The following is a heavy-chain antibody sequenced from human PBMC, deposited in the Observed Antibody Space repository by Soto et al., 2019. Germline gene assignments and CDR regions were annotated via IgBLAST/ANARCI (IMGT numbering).Heavy chain of an antibody. CDR1: GYTFTSYG. Sequence: ASVKVSCKASGYTFTSYGISWVRQAPGQGLEWMGWISAYNGKTNYAQKLQGRVTMTTDTSTSTAYMELRSLRSDDTAVYYCARDWGEYCSGGSCLYYYYGMDVWGQGTTVTVSS. CDR2: ISAYNGKT. V-gene: IGHV1-18*01. J-gene: IGHJ6*02. CDR3: ARDWGEYCSGGSCLYYYYGMDV. D-gene: IGHD2-15*01.